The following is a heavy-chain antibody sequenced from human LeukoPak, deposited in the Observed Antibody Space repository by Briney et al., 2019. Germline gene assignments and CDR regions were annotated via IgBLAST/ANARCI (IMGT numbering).Heavy chain of an antibody. V-gene: IGHV4-34*01. J-gene: IGHJ6*04. CDR3: ARDCSSTSCYFYYYGMDV. CDR2: INHSGST. CDR1: GGSFSGYY. D-gene: IGHD2-2*01. Sequence: SETLSLTCAVYGGSFSGYYWSWIRQPPGKGLEWIGEINHSGSTDYNPSLKSRVTISVDTSKNQFSLKLSSVTAADTAVYYCARDCSSTSCYFYYYGMDVWGKGTTVTVSS.